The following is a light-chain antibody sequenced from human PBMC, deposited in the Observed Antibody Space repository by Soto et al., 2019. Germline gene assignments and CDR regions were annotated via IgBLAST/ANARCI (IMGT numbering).Light chain of an antibody. V-gene: IGKV3-15*01. Sequence: EIVLTHSPRTLSLSPGESATLSCRASPSVSSSYVAWYQQKPGQAPRPLLYAASTRATGFPARFSRSGSGTEFTLPISSLQSEHFAVYYCQQYKDWPLTFGGATKVDIK. CDR3: QQYKDWPLT. J-gene: IGKJ4*01. CDR2: AAS. CDR1: PSVSSS.